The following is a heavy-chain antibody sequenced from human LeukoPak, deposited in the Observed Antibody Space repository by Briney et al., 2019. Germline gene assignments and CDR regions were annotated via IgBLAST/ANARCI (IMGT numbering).Heavy chain of an antibody. CDR2: IYYRGST. CDR1: GGSFSGYY. J-gene: IGHJ5*02. D-gene: IGHD3-10*01. Sequence: PSETLSLTCAVYGGSFSGYYWSWIRQPPGKGLEWIGYIYYRGSTNYNPSLKSRVTISVDTSKNQFSLKLSSVTAADTAVYYCAREGYGSGSYFWFDPWGQGTLVTVSS. V-gene: IGHV4-59*01. CDR3: AREGYGSGSYFWFDP.